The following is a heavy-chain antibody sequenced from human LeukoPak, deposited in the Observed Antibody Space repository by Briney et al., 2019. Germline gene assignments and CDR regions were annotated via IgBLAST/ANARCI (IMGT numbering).Heavy chain of an antibody. V-gene: IGHV1-69*05. CDR2: IIPIFGTA. Sequence: SVKVSCKASGGTFTSYAISWVRQAPGQGLEWMGRIIPIFGTANYAQMFQGRVTITTDESTSTAYMELSSLRSEDTALYYCARERDCSSTSCYDPWGQGTLVTVSS. CDR1: GGTFTSYA. D-gene: IGHD2-2*01. J-gene: IGHJ5*02. CDR3: ARERDCSSTSCYDP.